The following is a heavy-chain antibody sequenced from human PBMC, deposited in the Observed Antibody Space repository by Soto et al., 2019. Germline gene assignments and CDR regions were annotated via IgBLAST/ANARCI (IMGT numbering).Heavy chain of an antibody. J-gene: IGHJ5*02. D-gene: IGHD3-22*01. CDR2: MNPGSGDT. V-gene: IGHV1-8*01. CDR3: ATMAIFGWLTWFDP. CDR1: GYTFTNND. Sequence: ASVKVSFKASGYTFTNNDVSWVRQATGQGLEWMGWMNPGSGDTGYAQKFQGRVTMTRDISIATAYMELSSLRSDDTAIYYCATMAIFGWLTWFDPWGQGTLVTVS.